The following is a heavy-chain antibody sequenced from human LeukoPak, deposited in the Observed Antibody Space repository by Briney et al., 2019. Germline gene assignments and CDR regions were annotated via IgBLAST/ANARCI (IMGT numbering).Heavy chain of an antibody. V-gene: IGHV3-30*03. CDR2: ISYDGSNK. D-gene: IGHD2-2*01. CDR3: ARPPPSCSSTSCYQHY. Sequence: GGSLRLSCAASGFTFSNAWMSWVRQAPGKGLEWVAIISYDGSNKYYADSVKGRFTISRDNSKNALYLQMNSLRAEDTAVYYCARPPPSCSSTSCYQHYWGQGTLVTVSS. CDR1: GFTFSNAW. J-gene: IGHJ4*02.